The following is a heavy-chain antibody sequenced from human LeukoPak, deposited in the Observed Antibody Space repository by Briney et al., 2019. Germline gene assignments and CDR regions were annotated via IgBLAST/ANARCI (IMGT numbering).Heavy chain of an antibody. V-gene: IGHV4-39*01. D-gene: IGHD6-19*01. Sequence: PSETLSLTCTVSGGSISSSSYYWGWIRQPPGRGLEWIGSIYYSGSTYYNPSLKSRVTISVDTSKNQFSLKLSSVTAADTAVYYCAANPKMAVAGYWGQGTLVTVSS. CDR2: IYYSGST. J-gene: IGHJ4*02. CDR1: GGSISSSSYY. CDR3: AANPKMAVAGY.